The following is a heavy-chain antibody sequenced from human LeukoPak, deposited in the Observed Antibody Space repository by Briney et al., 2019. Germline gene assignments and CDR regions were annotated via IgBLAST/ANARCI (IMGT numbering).Heavy chain of an antibody. CDR3: ARDLEWEQHNAFDI. J-gene: IGHJ3*02. CDR2: INPNSGGT. D-gene: IGHD1-26*01. V-gene: IGHV1-2*02. CDR1: GYTFTGYY. Sequence: ASVKVSCKASGYTFTGYYMHWVRQAPGQGLEWMGWINPNSGGTNYVQKFQGRVTMTTDTSTSTAYMELRSLRSDDTAVYYCARDLEWEQHNAFDIWGQGTMVTVSS.